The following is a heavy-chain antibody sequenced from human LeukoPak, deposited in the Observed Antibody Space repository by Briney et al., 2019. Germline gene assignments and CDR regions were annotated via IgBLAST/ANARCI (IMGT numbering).Heavy chain of an antibody. CDR2: ISSSSSYI. CDR1: GFTFSSYS. V-gene: IGHV3-21*01. CDR3: ARSDTSNYYYYMDV. J-gene: IGHJ6*03. Sequence: GGSLRLSCAASGFTFSSYSMNWVRQAPGKGLEWVSSISSSSSYIYYADSVKGRFTISRDKAKNSLYLQMNSLRAEDTAVYYCARSDTSNYYYYMDVWGKGTTVTVSS. D-gene: IGHD5-18*01.